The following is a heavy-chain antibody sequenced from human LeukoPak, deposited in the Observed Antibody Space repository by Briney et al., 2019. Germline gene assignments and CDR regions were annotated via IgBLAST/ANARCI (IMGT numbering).Heavy chain of an antibody. CDR1: GFTFSSYW. V-gene: IGHV3-7*01. J-gene: IGHJ4*02. D-gene: IGHD1-26*01. CDR2: IKQDGSEK. CDR3: ARGDPGIVGATGGDY. Sequence: GGSLRLSCAASGFTFSSYWMSWVRQAPGKGLEWVANIKQDGSEKYYVDSVKGRFTISRDNAKNSLYLQMNSLRAEDTAVYYCARGDPGIVGATGGDYWGQGTLVTVSS.